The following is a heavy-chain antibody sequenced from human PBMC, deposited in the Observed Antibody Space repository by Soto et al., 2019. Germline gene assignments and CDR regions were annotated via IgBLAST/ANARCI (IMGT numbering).Heavy chain of an antibody. CDR1: GYTFSTYG. V-gene: IGHV1-18*01. J-gene: IGHJ3*01. CDR3: ARVKVPAAILGAFDL. Sequence: GPVKVSCKASGYTFSTYGITWVRQAPGQGLDWMGWINPFKGDTNSAARFQDRVTMTTDTSTRTAYMELRSLRSDDTAVYYCARVKVPAAILGAFDLWGQGTLVTVSS. CDR2: INPFKGDT. D-gene: IGHD2-2*02.